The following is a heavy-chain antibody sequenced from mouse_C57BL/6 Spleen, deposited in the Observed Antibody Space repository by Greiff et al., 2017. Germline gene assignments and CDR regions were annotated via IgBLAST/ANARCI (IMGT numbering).Heavy chain of an antibody. J-gene: IGHJ2*01. Sequence: QVQLKESGAELARPGASVKMSCKASGYTFTSYTMHWVKQRPGQGLEWIGYINPSSGYTKYNQKFKDKATLTADKSSSTAYMQLSSLTSEDSAVXYCARITTVVEDYWGQGTTLTVSS. CDR2: INPSSGYT. D-gene: IGHD1-1*01. CDR1: GYTFTSYT. V-gene: IGHV1-4*01. CDR3: ARITTVVEDY.